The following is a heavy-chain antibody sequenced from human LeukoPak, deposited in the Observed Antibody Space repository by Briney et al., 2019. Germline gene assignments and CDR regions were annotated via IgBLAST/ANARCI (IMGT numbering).Heavy chain of an antibody. CDR2: ISSSGSTI. D-gene: IGHD6-13*01. CDR3: AKDPRIAAAGIFDY. CDR1: GFTFSSYE. Sequence: GGSLRLSCAASGFTFSSYEMNWVRQAPGKGLEWVSYISSSGSTIYYADSVKGRFTISRDNAKNSLYLQMNSLRAEDTAVYYCAKDPRIAAAGIFDYWGQGTLVTVSS. V-gene: IGHV3-48*03. J-gene: IGHJ4*02.